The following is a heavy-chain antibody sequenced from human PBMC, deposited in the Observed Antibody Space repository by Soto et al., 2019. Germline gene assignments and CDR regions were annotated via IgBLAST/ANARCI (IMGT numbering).Heavy chain of an antibody. CDR1: GGSFSGYY. J-gene: IGHJ2*01. CDR2: INHSGST. Sequence: QVQLQQWGAGLLKPSETLSLTCAVYGGSFSGYYWSWIRQPPGKGLEWIGEINHSGSTNYNPSLKSRVTISVDTSKNQFSLKLSSVTAADTAVYYCARGALIVVVTAAYWYFDLWGPGTLVTVSS. V-gene: IGHV4-34*01. D-gene: IGHD2-21*02. CDR3: ARGALIVVVTAAYWYFDL.